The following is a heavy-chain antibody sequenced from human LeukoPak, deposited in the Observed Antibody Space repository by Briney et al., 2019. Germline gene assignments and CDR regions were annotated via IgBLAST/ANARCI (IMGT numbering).Heavy chain of an antibody. D-gene: IGHD3-10*01. CDR2: INHSGST. CDR1: GGSFSGYY. CDR3: AREVFTMVRGVHYYYYYMDV. Sequence: KPSETLSLTCAVYGGSFSGYYWSWIRQPPGKGLEWIGEINHSGSTNYNPSLKSRVTISVDTSKNQFSLKLSSVTAEDTAVYYCAREVFTMVRGVHYYYYYMDVWGKGTTVTISS. J-gene: IGHJ6*03. V-gene: IGHV4-34*01.